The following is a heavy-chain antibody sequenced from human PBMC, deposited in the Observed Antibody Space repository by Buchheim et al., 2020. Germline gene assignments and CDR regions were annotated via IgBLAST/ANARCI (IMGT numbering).Heavy chain of an antibody. D-gene: IGHD6-19*01. CDR3: AREGGRIAVAGPDRSIDY. V-gene: IGHV4-31*03. CDR1: GGSISSGGYS. Sequence: QVQLQESGPGLVKPSQTLSLTCTVSGGSISSGGYSWSWIRQHPGKCLEWIGYIYYSGRTYYNPSLKSRVTISVDTSKNQFPLKLSSGTAADTAVYYCAREGGRIAVAGPDRSIDYWGQGTL. CDR2: IYYSGRT. J-gene: IGHJ4*02.